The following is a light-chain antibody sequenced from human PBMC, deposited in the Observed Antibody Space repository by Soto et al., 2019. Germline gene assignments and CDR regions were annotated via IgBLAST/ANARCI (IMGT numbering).Light chain of an antibody. J-gene: IGLJ1*01. Sequence: QSVLTQPASVSGSPGQSITISCTGTSSDVGAYNFVSWYQFHPGRAPKLIIYEVTIRPSGVSNRFSGSKSGNTASLTISGLQAEDEADYYCSSYTTSAPYVFGSGTKVTAL. CDR2: EVT. CDR3: SSYTTSAPYV. CDR1: SSDVGAYNF. V-gene: IGLV2-14*01.